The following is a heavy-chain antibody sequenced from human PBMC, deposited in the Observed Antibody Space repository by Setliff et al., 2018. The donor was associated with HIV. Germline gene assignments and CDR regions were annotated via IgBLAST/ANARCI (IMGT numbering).Heavy chain of an antibody. CDR2: FDPEDGET. CDR1: GYTLTELS. CDR3: ARGYCSSTSCYGIYYFDN. J-gene: IGHJ4*02. Sequence: ASVKVSCKVSGYTLTELSMHWVRQAPGKGLEWMGGFDPEDGETIYAQKFQGRVTMTEDTSTDTAYMELSSLRSEDTAVYYCARGYCSSTSCYGIYYFDNWGQGTPVTVSS. D-gene: IGHD2-2*01. V-gene: IGHV1-24*01.